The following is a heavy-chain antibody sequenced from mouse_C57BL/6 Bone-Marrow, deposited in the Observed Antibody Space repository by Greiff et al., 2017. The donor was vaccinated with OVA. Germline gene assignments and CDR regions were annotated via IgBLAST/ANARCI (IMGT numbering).Heavy chain of an antibody. CDR2: IHPSDSDT. D-gene: IGHD1-1*01. J-gene: IGHJ4*01. V-gene: IGHV1-74*01. Sequence: QVQLQQPGAELVKPGASVKLSCKASGYTFTSYWMHWVKQRPGQGLEWIGMIHPSDSDTNYTQKFKGKATLTVDKSSSTAYMQLSSLTSEYSAVYYCAIRGVYYGSSYGGYYAMDYWGQGTSVTVSS. CDR3: AIRGVYYGSSYGGYYAMDY. CDR1: GYTFTSYW.